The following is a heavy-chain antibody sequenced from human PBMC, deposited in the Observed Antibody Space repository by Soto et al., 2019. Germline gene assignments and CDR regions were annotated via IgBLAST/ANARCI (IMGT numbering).Heavy chain of an antibody. V-gene: IGHV4-30-2*01. CDR2: IYHSGST. J-gene: IGHJ4*02. Sequence: TRSLTCAVSGGSISSGGYSWSWIRQPQGKGLEWIGYIYHSGSTYYNPSLKSRVTISVDRSKHQFSLKLSSVTAAITAVYYCASVPDSWGLGDVVTVSS. D-gene: IGHD2-2*01. CDR3: ASVPDS. CDR1: GGSISSGGYS.